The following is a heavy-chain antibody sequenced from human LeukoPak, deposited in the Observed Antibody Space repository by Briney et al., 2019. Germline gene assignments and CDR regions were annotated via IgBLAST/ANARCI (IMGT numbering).Heavy chain of an antibody. J-gene: IGHJ4*02. CDR2: TKQDGSDK. D-gene: IGHD3-16*01. CDR1: GFSLSSHW. V-gene: IGHV3-7*01. CDR3: AREGLVYSFDY. Sequence: PAGSLRLSCAASGFSLSSHWMSWVRQAPGKGLEWVANTKQDGSDKYYVDSVKGRFTISRDNGRNSLYLQMNSLRAEDTAIYYCAREGLVYSFDYWGQGIVVTVSS.